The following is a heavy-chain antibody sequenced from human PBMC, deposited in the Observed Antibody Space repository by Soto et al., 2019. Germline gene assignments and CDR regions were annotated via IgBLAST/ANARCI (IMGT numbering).Heavy chain of an antibody. D-gene: IGHD3-10*01. CDR3: ARDRDDYGSGNYYNRIDV. J-gene: IGHJ4*02. Sequence: QVQLVQSGAEVTKPGSSVKVSCKASGGIFRTYAISWLRQAPGQGLEWMGGIIPIFGTPNYAQRLQGRVTITTDESTSTAYMELSSLRSEDTAVYYCARDRDDYGSGNYYNRIDVGGQETLVTVSS. CDR2: IIPIFGTP. CDR1: GGIFRTYA. V-gene: IGHV1-69*01.